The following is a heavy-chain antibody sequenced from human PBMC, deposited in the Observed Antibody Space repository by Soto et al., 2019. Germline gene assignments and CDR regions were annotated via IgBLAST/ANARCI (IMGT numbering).Heavy chain of an antibody. CDR3: TRNAFYYNSSGYHDGFDI. D-gene: IGHD3-22*01. V-gene: IGHV1-2*02. CDR1: GYTFSDYY. Sequence: ASVKVSCKASGYTFSDYYVHWVRQAPGQGLEWMGWISPKSGGTNYAQKFQGRVTMTRDTSIFTAYMELSRLRSDDTAVYYCTRNAFYYNSSGYHDGFDIWGQGTLVTVSS. J-gene: IGHJ3*02. CDR2: ISPKSGGT.